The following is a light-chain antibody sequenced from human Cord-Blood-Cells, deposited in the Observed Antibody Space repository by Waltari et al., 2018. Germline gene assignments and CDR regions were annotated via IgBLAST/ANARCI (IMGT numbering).Light chain of an antibody. Sequence: QSALTQPASVSGSPGQSTPISCTGTSSDVGGYNYVSWYQQHPGKAPKLMIYDVSNRPSGVSNRFSGSKYGNTASLTISGLQAEDEADYYCSSYTSSSTWVFGGGTKLTVL. CDR3: SSYTSSSTWV. V-gene: IGLV2-14*01. J-gene: IGLJ3*02. CDR1: SSDVGGYNY. CDR2: DVS.